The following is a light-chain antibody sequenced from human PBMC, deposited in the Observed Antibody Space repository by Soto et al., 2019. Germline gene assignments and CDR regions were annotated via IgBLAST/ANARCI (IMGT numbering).Light chain of an antibody. Sequence: DLQMTQSPSSLSASVGDTVTITCQASQAISNYVAWFQQKPGKAPKSLIYGASNLRSGVPSKFSGSGSGTDFTLTISNLQPEDFATYYCQHYNTYPITFGQGTRLEI. CDR3: QHYNTYPIT. CDR2: GAS. CDR1: QAISNY. J-gene: IGKJ5*01. V-gene: IGKV1-16*02.